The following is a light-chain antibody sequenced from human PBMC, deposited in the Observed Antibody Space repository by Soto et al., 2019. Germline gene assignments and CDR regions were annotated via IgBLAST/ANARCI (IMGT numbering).Light chain of an antibody. J-gene: IGKJ1*01. CDR1: QSVGSN. CDR2: GAS. CDR3: QQYNNWPPDRT. Sequence: EMVMTQSPATLSVSPGERATHSCRASQSVGSNLAWYQQKRGQAPRLLIYGASTRATGIPARFSGSGSGTEFTLTISSLQSEDFAIYFCQQYNNWPPDRTFGQGTKVEIK. V-gene: IGKV3-15*01.